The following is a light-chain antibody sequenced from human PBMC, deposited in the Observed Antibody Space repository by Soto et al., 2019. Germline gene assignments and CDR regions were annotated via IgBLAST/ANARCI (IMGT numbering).Light chain of an antibody. Sequence: QSVLTQPASVSGSPGQSITISCTGTRSDVGGYNYVSWYQQHPGKAPKLMIYDVSNRPSGVSNRFSGSKSGNTASLTISGLQAYDEADYYCSSYTISSTLVVFGGGTKVTVL. CDR1: RSDVGGYNY. J-gene: IGLJ2*01. CDR2: DVS. V-gene: IGLV2-14*01. CDR3: SSYTISSTLVV.